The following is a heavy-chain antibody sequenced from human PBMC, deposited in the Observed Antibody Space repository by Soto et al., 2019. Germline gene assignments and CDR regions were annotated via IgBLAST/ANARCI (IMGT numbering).Heavy chain of an antibody. J-gene: IGHJ4*02. V-gene: IGHV3-15*07. CDR1: GFTFTNTW. D-gene: IGHD5-18*01. CDR2: IKSNTDGGTT. Sequence: PGGSLRLSCAASGFTFTNTWMNWVRQAPGKGLEWVGRIKSNTDGGTTEYAAPVKGRFTISRDDSKNTLYLQMNSLKTEDTAVYYCTTVGYSYGTPGYWGQGTLVTSPQ. CDR3: TTVGYSYGTPGY.